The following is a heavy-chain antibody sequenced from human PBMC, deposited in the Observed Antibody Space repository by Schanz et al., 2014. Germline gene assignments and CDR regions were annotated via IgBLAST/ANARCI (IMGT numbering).Heavy chain of an antibody. CDR1: GFPFNEYG. V-gene: IGHV3-9*01. J-gene: IGHJ4*02. CDR3: AKDGIMVQGVIWERYFDS. CDR2: ISWNSGSI. Sequence: EVQLVESGGGLVRPGRSLRLSCAASGFPFNEYGMLWVRQAPGKGLEWVSSISWNSGSIDYADSVKGRFTISRDNAKNSLYLQMNSLRAEDTALYYCAKDGIMVQGVIWERYFDSWGQGTLVTVSS. D-gene: IGHD3-10*01.